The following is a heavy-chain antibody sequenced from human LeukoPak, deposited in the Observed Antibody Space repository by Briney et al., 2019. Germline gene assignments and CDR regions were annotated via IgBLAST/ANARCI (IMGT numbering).Heavy chain of an antibody. J-gene: IGHJ4*02. D-gene: IGHD1-26*01. CDR2: IRYDGSNK. Sequence: GGSLRLSCAASGFTFSIYGMHWVRQAPGKGLDWVAYIRYDGSNKQYADSVKGRFTISRDNSRNTLYLQMNSLRTEDTAVYYCARGNIVGASLFDYWGQGTLVTVSS. CDR1: GFTFSIYG. CDR3: ARGNIVGASLFDY. V-gene: IGHV3-30*02.